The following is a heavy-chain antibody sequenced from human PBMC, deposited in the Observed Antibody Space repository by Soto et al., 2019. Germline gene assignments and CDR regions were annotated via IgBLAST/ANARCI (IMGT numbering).Heavy chain of an antibody. CDR2: ISGSGGST. V-gene: IGHV3-23*01. CDR3: AKDHIVLVTAIFDY. J-gene: IGHJ4*02. Sequence: EVQLLESGGGLVQPGGSLRLSCAASGFTFSSYAMSWVRQAPGKGLEWVSAISGSGGSTYYADSVKGRVTISRDNAKNTLYLQMHSLRAEDTAVYYCAKDHIVLVTAIFDYWGQGTLVTVSS. D-gene: IGHD2-21*02. CDR1: GFTFSSYA.